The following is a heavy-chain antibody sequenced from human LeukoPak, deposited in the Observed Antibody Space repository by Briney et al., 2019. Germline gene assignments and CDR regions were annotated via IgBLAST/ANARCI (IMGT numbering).Heavy chain of an antibody. D-gene: IGHD2-2*01. CDR2: MNPNSGDT. CDR3: AARSSKNGDY. J-gene: IGHJ4*02. Sequence: ASVKVSCKASGYTFTTYDITWVRQATGQGLEWMGWMNPNSGDTAYAQKFQGRVAMTRDTSISTAYMELSSLRSEDTAVYYCAARSSKNGDYWGQGTLVTVSS. CDR1: GYTFTTYD. V-gene: IGHV1-8*01.